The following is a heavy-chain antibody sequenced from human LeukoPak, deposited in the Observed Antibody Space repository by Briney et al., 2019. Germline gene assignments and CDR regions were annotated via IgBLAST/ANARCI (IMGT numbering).Heavy chain of an antibody. CDR1: GGSISSSSYY. CDR3: ARDRGSQPFIDY. D-gene: IGHD1-26*01. J-gene: IGHJ4*02. V-gene: IGHV4-39*07. Sequence: PSETLSLTCTVSGGSISSSSYYWGWIRQPPGKGLEWIGSIYYSGSTYYNPSLKSRVTISVDTSKNQFSLKLSSVPAADTAVYYCARDRGSQPFIDYWGQGTLVTVSS. CDR2: IYYSGST.